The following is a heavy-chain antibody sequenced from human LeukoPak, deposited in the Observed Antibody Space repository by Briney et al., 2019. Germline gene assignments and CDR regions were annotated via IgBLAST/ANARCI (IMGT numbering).Heavy chain of an antibody. CDR1: GFTFSSYA. J-gene: IGHJ4*02. Sequence: GGSLRLSCAASGFTFSSYAMSWVRQAPGKGLEWVSAISGSGGSTYYADSVKGRFTISRDNSKNTLYLQMNSLRAEDTAVYYCAKAHHVLLWFGELLLPFDYRGQGTLVTVSS. CDR3: AKAHHVLLWFGELLLPFDY. CDR2: ISGSGGST. V-gene: IGHV3-23*01. D-gene: IGHD3-10*01.